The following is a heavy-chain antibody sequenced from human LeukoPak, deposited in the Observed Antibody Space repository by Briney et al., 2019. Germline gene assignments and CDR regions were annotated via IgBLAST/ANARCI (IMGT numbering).Heavy chain of an antibody. CDR3: ARGVVVVAATDNWFDP. D-gene: IGHD2-15*01. J-gene: IGHJ5*02. CDR1: GYTFTGYY. Sequence: ASVKVSCKASGYTFTGYYMHWVRQAPGQGLEWMGIINPSGGSTSYAQKFQGRVTMTRDTSTSTVYMELSSLRSEDTAVYYCARGVVVVAATDNWFDPWGQGTLVTVSS. V-gene: IGHV1-46*01. CDR2: INPSGGST.